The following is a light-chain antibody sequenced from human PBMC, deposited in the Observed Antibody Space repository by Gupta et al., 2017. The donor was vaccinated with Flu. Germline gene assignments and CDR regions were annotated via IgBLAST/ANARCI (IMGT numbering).Light chain of an antibody. J-gene: IGLJ2*01. CDR2: DVT. CDR1: SNDVGDYNF. CDR3: SSYAGSYTWV. V-gene: IGLV2-11*01. Sequence: QSALTQPRSVSGSPGQSVTISCTGSSNDVGDYNFVSWYQHHPGKAPKLMVYDVTKRPSGVPDRFSGSKSANTASLTISGLQADDEADYYCSSYAGSYTWVFGGGTKVTV.